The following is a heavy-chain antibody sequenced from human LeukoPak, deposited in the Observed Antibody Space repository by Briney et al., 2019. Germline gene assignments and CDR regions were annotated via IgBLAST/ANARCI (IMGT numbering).Heavy chain of an antibody. D-gene: IGHD3-22*01. CDR3: ARADDSSGYYYGDAFDI. CDR2: ISGYNDNT. Sequence: GASVKVSCKASGYTFTSYGISWVRQAPGQGLEWMGWISGYNDNTKYAQKLQGRVTMTTDTSTSTAYMELRSLRSDDTAVYYCARADDSSGYYYGDAFDIWGQGTMVTVSS. V-gene: IGHV1-18*01. CDR1: GYTFTSYG. J-gene: IGHJ3*02.